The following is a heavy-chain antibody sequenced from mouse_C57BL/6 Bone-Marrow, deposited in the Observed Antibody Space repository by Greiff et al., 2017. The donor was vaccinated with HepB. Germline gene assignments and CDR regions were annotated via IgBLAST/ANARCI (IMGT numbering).Heavy chain of an antibody. CDR2: IYPRSGNT. J-gene: IGHJ1*03. CDR1: GYTFTSYG. V-gene: IGHV1-81*01. D-gene: IGHD1-1*01. CDR3: AREMITTGYFDV. Sequence: VQLQQSGAELARPGASVKLSCKASGYTFTSYGISWVKQRTGQGLEWIGEIYPRSGNTYYNEKFKGKATLTADKSSSTAYMELRSLTSEDSAVYFCAREMITTGYFDVWGTGTTVTVSS.